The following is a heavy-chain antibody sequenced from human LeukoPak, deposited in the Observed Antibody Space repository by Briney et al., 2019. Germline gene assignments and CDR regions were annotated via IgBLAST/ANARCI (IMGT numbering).Heavy chain of an antibody. CDR1: GGTLSRIV. Sequence: AVKVSCKASGGTLSRIVISWVRQAPGQGLEWMGGIIAIFGTANYAQEFQARVTITADESTSTAYMELSSLRADDTAVYYCARRHCGGDCQSSYYYYYGMDVWGQGTTVTVSS. CDR2: IIAIFGTA. D-gene: IGHD2-21*02. V-gene: IGHV1-69*01. CDR3: ARRHCGGDCQSSYYYYYGMDV. J-gene: IGHJ6*02.